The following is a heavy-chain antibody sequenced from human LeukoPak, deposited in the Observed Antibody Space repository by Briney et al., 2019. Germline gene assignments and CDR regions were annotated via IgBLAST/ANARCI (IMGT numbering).Heavy chain of an antibody. CDR3: ARDPWFGNYDAFDI. Sequence: GGSPRLSCAASGFTFSSYEMNWVRQAPGKGLEWVSYISSSGSTIYYADSVKGRFTISRDNAKNTLYLQMNSLRAEDTAVYYCARDPWFGNYDAFDIWGQGTMVTVSS. J-gene: IGHJ3*02. CDR1: GFTFSSYE. D-gene: IGHD3-10*01. V-gene: IGHV3-48*03. CDR2: ISSSGSTI.